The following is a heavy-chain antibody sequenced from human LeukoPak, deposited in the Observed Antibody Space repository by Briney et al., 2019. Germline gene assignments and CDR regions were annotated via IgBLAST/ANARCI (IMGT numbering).Heavy chain of an antibody. Sequence: GGSLRLSCSASGFTFKTYAMSWVRQAPGKGLEWVSVISNSGGSTFYADSVKGRFTISRDNSKNTLYLQMNSLRAEDTAVYYCAKRASGSGTSLYYFDYWGQGTLVTVSS. CDR1: GFTFKTYA. J-gene: IGHJ4*02. D-gene: IGHD3-10*01. V-gene: IGHV3-23*01. CDR2: ISNSGGST. CDR3: AKRASGSGTSLYYFDY.